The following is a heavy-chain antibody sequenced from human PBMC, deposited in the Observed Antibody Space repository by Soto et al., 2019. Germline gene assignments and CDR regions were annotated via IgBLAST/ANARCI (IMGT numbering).Heavy chain of an antibody. CDR1: GYTFTSYG. Sequence: QVQLVQSGAEVKKPGASVKVSCKASGYTFTSYGISWVRQAPGQGLEWMGWISAYNGNTNYAQKLQGRVTMTTDTSTSTAYMELRSLGSDDTAVYYCARGSYDFWSGYGSYYYYYYGMDVWGQGTTVTVSS. CDR2: ISAYNGNT. D-gene: IGHD3-3*01. V-gene: IGHV1-18*01. J-gene: IGHJ6*02. CDR3: ARGSYDFWSGYGSYYYYYYGMDV.